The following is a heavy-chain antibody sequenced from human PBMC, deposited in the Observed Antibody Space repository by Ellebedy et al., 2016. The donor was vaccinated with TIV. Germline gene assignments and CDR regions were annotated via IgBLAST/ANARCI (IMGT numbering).Heavy chain of an antibody. CDR2: IIPIFGTA. D-gene: IGHD1-26*01. CDR1: GGTFSSYA. J-gene: IGHJ4*02. V-gene: IGHV1-69*13. CDR3: ASTNSGSYPDY. Sequence: SVKVSXXASGGTFSSYAISWVRQAPGQGLEWMGGIIPIFGTANYAQKFQGRVTITADESTSTAYMELSSLRSEDTAVYYCASTNSGSYPDYWGQGTLVTVSS.